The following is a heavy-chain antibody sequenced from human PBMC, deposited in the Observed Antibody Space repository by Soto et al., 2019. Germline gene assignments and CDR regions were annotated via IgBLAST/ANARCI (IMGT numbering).Heavy chain of an antibody. CDR2: MNPNTGNT. Sequence: QVQLVQSGAEVKKPGASVKVSCKASGYTFATYDFAWVRQATGQGREWMGWMNPNTGNTGYAQAFRGRVTMTRKASITTAYMELSSLRSEDTAVYFCATRKERSGPYYLDSWGQGTLVTVSS. J-gene: IGHJ4*02. CDR1: GYTFATYD. CDR3: ATRKERSGPYYLDS. D-gene: IGHD6-25*01. V-gene: IGHV1-8*01.